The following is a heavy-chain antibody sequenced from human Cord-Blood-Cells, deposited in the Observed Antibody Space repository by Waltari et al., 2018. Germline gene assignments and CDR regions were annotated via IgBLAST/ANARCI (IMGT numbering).Heavy chain of an antibody. Sequence: QVQLQQWGAGLLKPSETLSLTCAVYGGSFSGYYWSWIRQPPGKGLGWIGEINHSGSTNYNRSLKRRVTISVDTSKNQFSLKLSSVTAADTAVYYCARERLGWLEVCDYWGQGTLVTVSS. CDR1: GGSFSGYY. V-gene: IGHV4-34*01. D-gene: IGHD5-18*01. CDR2: INHSGST. J-gene: IGHJ4*02. CDR3: ARERLGWLEVCDY.